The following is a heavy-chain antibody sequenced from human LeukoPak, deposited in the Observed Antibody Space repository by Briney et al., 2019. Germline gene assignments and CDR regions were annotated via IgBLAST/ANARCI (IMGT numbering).Heavy chain of an antibody. Sequence: SETLSLTCTVSGGSISSGNYYWGWIRQPPGKGLEWIGYIYYSGSTYYNPSLKSRVTISVDTSKNQFSLKLSSVTAADTAVYYCARGGEVELNWFDPWGQGTLVTVSS. CDR3: ARGGEVELNWFDP. CDR2: IYYSGST. J-gene: IGHJ5*02. V-gene: IGHV4-30-4*08. D-gene: IGHD1-7*01. CDR1: GGSISSGNYY.